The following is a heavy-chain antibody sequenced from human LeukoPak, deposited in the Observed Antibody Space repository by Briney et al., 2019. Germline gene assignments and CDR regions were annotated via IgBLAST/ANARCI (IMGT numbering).Heavy chain of an antibody. D-gene: IGHD3-10*01. CDR3: AKRLPNKLLWFGEPRYYFDY. V-gene: IGHV3-23*01. CDR1: GFTFSSYG. CDR2: ISGSGGST. J-gene: IGHJ4*02. Sequence: GGSLRLSCAASGFTFSSYGMSWVRQAPGKGLEWVSAISGSGGSTYYADSVKGRFTISRDNSKNTLYLQMNSLRAEDTAVYYCAKRLPNKLLWFGEPRYYFDYWGQGTLVTVSS.